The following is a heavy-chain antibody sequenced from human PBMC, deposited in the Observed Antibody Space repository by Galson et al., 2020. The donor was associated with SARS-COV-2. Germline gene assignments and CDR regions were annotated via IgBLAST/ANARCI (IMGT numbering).Heavy chain of an antibody. D-gene: IGHD3-3*01. Sequence: SETLSLTCTVSGGYISSNSYYWGWIRQPPGKGLEWIGSIYYSGSTYYNPSLKSRVTISVDTSKNHFSLKLSSMTAADTAVYYCARVCEGGSTVFGVVSGAYYYYMDVWGKGTTVTVSS. CDR1: GGYISSNSYY. CDR2: IYYSGST. CDR3: ARVCEGGSTVFGVVSGAYYYYMDV. J-gene: IGHJ6*03. V-gene: IGHV4-39*07.